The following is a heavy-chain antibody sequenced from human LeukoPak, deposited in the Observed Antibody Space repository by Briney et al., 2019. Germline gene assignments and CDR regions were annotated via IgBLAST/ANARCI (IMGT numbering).Heavy chain of an antibody. D-gene: IGHD1-14*01. CDR1: GFTVSSNH. J-gene: IGHJ6*03. Sequence: PGGSLRLSCAASGFTVSSNHMSWVRQAPGKGLEWVSVIYSGGSTYYADSVKGRFTISRDNSKNTLYLQMNSLRAEDTAVYYCAKAKTGRNQRDYYYYMDVWGKGTTVTVSS. V-gene: IGHV3-53*01. CDR3: AKAKTGRNQRDYYYYMDV. CDR2: IYSGGST.